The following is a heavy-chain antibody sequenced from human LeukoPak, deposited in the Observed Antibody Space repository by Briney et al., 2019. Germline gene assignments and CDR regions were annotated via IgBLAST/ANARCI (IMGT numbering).Heavy chain of an antibody. J-gene: IGHJ5*02. CDR1: GYTFTSYG. Sequence: GESLKISCKASGYTFTSYGISWVRQAPGQGLEWMGWISAYNGNTNYAQKLQGRVTMTTDTSTSTAYMELRSLRSDDTAVYYCARGTLGYCSGGSCLANWFDPWGQGTLVTVSS. CDR3: ARGTLGYCSGGSCLANWFDP. D-gene: IGHD2-15*01. CDR2: ISAYNGNT. V-gene: IGHV1-18*01.